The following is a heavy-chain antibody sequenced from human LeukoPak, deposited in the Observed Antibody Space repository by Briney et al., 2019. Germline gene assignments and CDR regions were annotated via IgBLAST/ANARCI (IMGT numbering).Heavy chain of an antibody. V-gene: IGHV3-23*01. CDR3: AKDMSYYYDSSGYYTYLDY. J-gene: IGHJ4*02. Sequence: GGSLRLSCAASGFTFSSYGMSWVRQAPGKGLEGVSAISGSGGSTYYADSVKGRFTISRDNSKNTLYLQMNSLRAEDTAVYYCAKDMSYYYDSSGYYTYLDYWGQGTLVTVSS. D-gene: IGHD3-22*01. CDR2: ISGSGGST. CDR1: GFTFSSYG.